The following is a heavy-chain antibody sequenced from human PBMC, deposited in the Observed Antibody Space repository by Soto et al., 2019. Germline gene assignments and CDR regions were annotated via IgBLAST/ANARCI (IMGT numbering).Heavy chain of an antibody. V-gene: IGHV3-23*01. Sequence: EVQLLESGGGLAQPGGSLRLSCEASGLTFSNYAMSWVRQAPGKGLEWVSVIGGSGSSAYYANSVQGRFTISRDNSKSTLLLQMDRMRVEDTAVYYCAKGRNAGFGELFCDHGGQGTLVDVSA. CDR3: AKGRNAGFGELFCDH. CDR2: IGGSGSSA. D-gene: IGHD3-10*01. J-gene: IGHJ4*02. CDR1: GLTFSNYA.